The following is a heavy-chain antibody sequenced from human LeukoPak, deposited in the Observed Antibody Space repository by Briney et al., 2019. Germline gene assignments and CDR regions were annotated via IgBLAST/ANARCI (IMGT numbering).Heavy chain of an antibody. CDR1: GFTFSSYS. Sequence: GGSLRLSCAASGFTFSSYSMNWVRQAPGKGLEWVSYISSSSSTIYYADSVKGRFTISRDNAKNSLYQQMNSLRAEDTAVYYCARDLKMATTQAGIWGQGTLVTVSS. V-gene: IGHV3-48*04. CDR2: ISSSSSTI. CDR3: ARDLKMATTQAGI. D-gene: IGHD5-24*01. J-gene: IGHJ4*02.